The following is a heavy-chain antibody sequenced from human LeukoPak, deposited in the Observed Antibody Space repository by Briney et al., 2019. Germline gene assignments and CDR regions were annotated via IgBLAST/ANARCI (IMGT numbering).Heavy chain of an antibody. Sequence: SETLSLTCTVSGGSISSYYWSWIRQPPGKGLEWIGYIYYSGSTNYNPSLKSRVTVSVDTSKNQFSLKLSSVTAADTAVYYCATIRGSYYGYYYYYMDVWGKGTTVTVSS. CDR1: GGSISSYY. CDR2: IYYSGST. CDR3: ATIRGSYYGYYYYYMDV. D-gene: IGHD1-26*01. V-gene: IGHV4-59*08. J-gene: IGHJ6*03.